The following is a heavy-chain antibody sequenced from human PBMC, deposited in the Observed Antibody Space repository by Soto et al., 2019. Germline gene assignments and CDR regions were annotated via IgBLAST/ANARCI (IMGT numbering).Heavy chain of an antibody. Sequence: QVQLQQRGAGLLKPSETLSLTCAVFGGSFSGYYWCWIRQPPGKGLEWIGEINRNGGTNYNPSLKSRVTISGDSSNSQFSLTLTSVTAADTAVYYCARGRGRTTGWYPMYWGQGTLVTVSS. J-gene: IGHJ4*02. CDR3: ARGRGRTTGWYPMY. CDR1: GGSFSGYY. D-gene: IGHD6-19*01. V-gene: IGHV4-34*02. CDR2: INRNGGT.